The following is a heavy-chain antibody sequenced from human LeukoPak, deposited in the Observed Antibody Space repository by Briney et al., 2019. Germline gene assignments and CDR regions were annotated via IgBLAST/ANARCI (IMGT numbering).Heavy chain of an antibody. CDR2: INHSGST. D-gene: IGHD6-13*01. CDR1: GGSFSGYY. Sequence: SETLSLTCAVYGGSFSGYYWSWIRQPPGKGLEWIGEINHSGSTNYNPSLKSRVTISVDTSKNQFSLKLSSVTAADTAVYYCARDRLAAAGTNWFDPWGQGTLVTVSS. J-gene: IGHJ5*02. V-gene: IGHV4-34*01. CDR3: ARDRLAAAGTNWFDP.